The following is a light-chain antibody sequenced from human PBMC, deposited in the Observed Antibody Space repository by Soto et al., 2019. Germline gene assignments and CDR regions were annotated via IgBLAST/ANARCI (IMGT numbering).Light chain of an antibody. Sequence: IQFTQSPSSLSASVGDRVTITSRASQSISSYLNWYQQKPGKAPKLLIHDASSLESGVPSRFSGSGSGTEFTLTISSLQPDDFATYYCQQYNSYSYTFGQGTKVDIK. CDR3: QQYNSYSYT. CDR1: QSISSY. J-gene: IGKJ2*01. CDR2: DAS. V-gene: IGKV1-5*01.